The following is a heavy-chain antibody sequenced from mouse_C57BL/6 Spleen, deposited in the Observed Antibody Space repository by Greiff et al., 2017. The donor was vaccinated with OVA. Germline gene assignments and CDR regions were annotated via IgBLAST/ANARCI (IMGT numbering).Heavy chain of an antibody. CDR3: ARSWDDWYFDV. V-gene: IGHV1-26*01. D-gene: IGHD4-1*01. CDR1: GYTFTDYY. CDR2: INPNNGGT. Sequence: EVQLQQSGPELVKPGASVKISCKASGYTFTDYYMNWVKQSHGKSLEWIGDINPNNGGTSYNQKFKGKATLTVDKSSSTAYMELRSLTSEDSAVYYCARSWDDWYFDVWGTGTTVTVSS. J-gene: IGHJ1*03.